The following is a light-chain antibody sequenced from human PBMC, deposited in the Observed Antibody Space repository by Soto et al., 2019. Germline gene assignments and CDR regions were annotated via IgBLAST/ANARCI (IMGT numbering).Light chain of an antibody. Sequence: DIQMTQSPSSLSASVGDRVSITCRASQDIYNFLAWFQQKPGKDPKSLIYAAADLLTGVPSKFSGSGSGTDFTLTISDLQPEDSATYFCQQYKTFPLTFGGGTKLEIK. CDR1: QDIYNF. J-gene: IGKJ4*01. V-gene: IGKV1-16*02. CDR2: AAA. CDR3: QQYKTFPLT.